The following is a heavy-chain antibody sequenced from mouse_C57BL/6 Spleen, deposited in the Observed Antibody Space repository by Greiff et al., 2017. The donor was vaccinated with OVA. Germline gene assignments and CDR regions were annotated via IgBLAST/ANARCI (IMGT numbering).Heavy chain of an antibody. J-gene: IGHJ2*01. CDR2: IYPRSGNT. D-gene: IGHD2-5*01. V-gene: IGHV1-81*01. CDR3: ARIYYSNYSYFFDY. CDR1: GYTFTSYG. Sequence: QVQLQQSGAELARPGASVKLSCKASGYTFTSYGISWVKQRTGQGLEWIGEIYPRSGNTYYNEKFKGKATLTADKSSSTAYMELRSLTSEDSAVYFCARIYYSNYSYFFDYWGQGTTLTVSS.